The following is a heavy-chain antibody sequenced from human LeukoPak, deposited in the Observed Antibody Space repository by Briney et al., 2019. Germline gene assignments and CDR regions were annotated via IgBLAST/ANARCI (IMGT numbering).Heavy chain of an antibody. CDR1: GGTFSSYA. CDR3: ARDRYPISLFDP. D-gene: IGHD1-14*01. J-gene: IGHJ5*02. V-gene: IGHV1-69*01. Sequence: SVKVSCKASGGTFSSYAISWVRQAPGQGLEWMGGIIPIFGTANYAQTFQGRVTITADESTSTAYMELSSLRSEDTAVYYCARDRYPISLFDPWGQGTLVTVSS. CDR2: IIPIFGTA.